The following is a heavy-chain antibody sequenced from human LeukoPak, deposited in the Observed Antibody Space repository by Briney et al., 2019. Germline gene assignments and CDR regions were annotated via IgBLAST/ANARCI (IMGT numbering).Heavy chain of an antibody. Sequence: ASVKVSCKTSGYTFTDYYIHWVRQAPGQGLEGMGCIDPDSGGTKNGQKFQGRVTMTRDTSISTAYMELRRPKSDDTAIYYCAREYYDRSGIKYAFDIWGQGTMVTVSS. CDR3: AREYYDRSGIKYAFDI. D-gene: IGHD3-22*01. CDR1: GYTFTDYY. J-gene: IGHJ3*02. V-gene: IGHV1-2*02. CDR2: IDPDSGGT.